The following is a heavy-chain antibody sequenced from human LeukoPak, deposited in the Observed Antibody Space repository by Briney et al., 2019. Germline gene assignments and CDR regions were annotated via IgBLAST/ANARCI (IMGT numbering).Heavy chain of an antibody. CDR3: ARASYSGYFGYYYGMDV. Sequence: ASVKVSCKASGYTFTSYAMNWVRQAPGQGLEWMGWINTNTGNPTYAQGFTGRFVFSLDTSVSTAYLQISSLKAEDTAVYYCARASYSGYFGYYYGMDVWGQGTTVTVSS. J-gene: IGHJ6*02. CDR1: GYTFTSYA. D-gene: IGHD5-12*01. V-gene: IGHV7-4-1*02. CDR2: INTNTGNP.